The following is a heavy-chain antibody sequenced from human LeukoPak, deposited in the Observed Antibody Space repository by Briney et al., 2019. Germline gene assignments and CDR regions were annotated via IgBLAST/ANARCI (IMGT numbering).Heavy chain of an antibody. D-gene: IGHD2-2*01. J-gene: IGHJ4*02. CDR3: ARLGHCFSRHCLDDY. CDR1: GGSISSYY. V-gene: IGHV4-59*01. CDR2: IYYTGST. Sequence: PSETLSLTCTVSGGSISSYYWSWLRQPPGKGLEYIGYIYYTGSTNYNPSLKSRVTISLDTSKNQFSLRLSSVTAADTAVYYCARLGHCFSRHCLDDYWGQGTLVTVSS.